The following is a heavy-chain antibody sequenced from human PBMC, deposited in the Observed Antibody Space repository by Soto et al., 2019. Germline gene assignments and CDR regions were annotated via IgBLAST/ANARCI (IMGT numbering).Heavy chain of an antibody. J-gene: IGHJ6*02. D-gene: IGHD2-15*01. CDR1: GGSFSGYY. CDR3: ARGWPVAMDV. V-gene: IGHV4-34*01. CDR2: INHDGTT. Sequence: QVQLQQWGAGLLKPSETLSLTCGVYGGSFSGYYWSWIRQPPGKGLEWIGEINHDGTTNYNSSLKSRVTLSVDTSKFQFSLRLSFVTAADTAVYYCARGWPVAMDVWGQGTTVTVSS.